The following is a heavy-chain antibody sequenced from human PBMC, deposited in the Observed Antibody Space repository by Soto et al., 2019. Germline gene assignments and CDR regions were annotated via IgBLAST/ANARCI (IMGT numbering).Heavy chain of an antibody. V-gene: IGHV3-21*01. D-gene: IGHD3-22*01. CDR2: ISSSSSYI. CDR3: ARSNYYDSSGYYTIFDY. CDR1: GFTFSSYS. J-gene: IGHJ4*02. Sequence: GGSLRLSCAASGFTFSSYSMNWVRQAPGKGLEWVSSISSSSSYIYYADSVKGRFTISRDNAKNSLYLQMNSLRAEDTAVYYCARSNYYDSSGYYTIFDYWGQGTLVTVSS.